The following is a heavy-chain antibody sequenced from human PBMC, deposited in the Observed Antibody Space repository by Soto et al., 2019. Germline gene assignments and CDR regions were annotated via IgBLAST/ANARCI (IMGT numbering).Heavy chain of an antibody. CDR1: GFTFSSYG. CDR3: ASAMIGPYAFES. CDR2: IWYDGSNK. V-gene: IGHV3-33*01. D-gene: IGHD3-22*01. J-gene: IGHJ3*02. Sequence: PGGSLSLSCAASGFTFSSYGMHWVRQAPGKGLEWVVVIWYDGSNKYYADSVKGRFTISRDNSKNTLYLQMNSLRAEDTAVYYCASAMIGPYAFESWGQGTMVTVS.